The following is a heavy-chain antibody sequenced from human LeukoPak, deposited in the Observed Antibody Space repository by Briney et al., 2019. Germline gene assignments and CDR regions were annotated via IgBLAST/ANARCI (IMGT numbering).Heavy chain of an antibody. J-gene: IGHJ6*02. CDR2: ISSSSSYI. CDR1: RFTFSSYS. CDR3: ARDLGRPLYGSGGGIDV. V-gene: IGHV3-21*01. D-gene: IGHD3-10*01. Sequence: GGSLRLSCAASRFTFSSYSMNWVRQAPGKGLECVSSISSSSSYIYYADSVKGRFTISRDNAKNSLYLQMNSLRAEDTAVYYCARDLGRPLYGSGGGIDVWGQGTTVTVSS.